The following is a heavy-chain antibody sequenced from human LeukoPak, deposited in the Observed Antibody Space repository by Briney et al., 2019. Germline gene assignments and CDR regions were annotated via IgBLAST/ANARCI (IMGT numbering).Heavy chain of an antibody. CDR1: GFTFSDYY. V-gene: IGHV3-30-3*01. J-gene: IGHJ4*02. D-gene: IGHD6-13*01. CDR3: ANNSSRIFGFDY. Sequence: GGSLRLSCAASGFTFSDYYMSWIRQAPGKGLEWVAVISYDGSNKYYADSVKGRFTISRDNSKNTLYLQMNSLRAEDTAVYYCANNSSRIFGFDYWGQGTLVTVSS. CDR2: ISYDGSNK.